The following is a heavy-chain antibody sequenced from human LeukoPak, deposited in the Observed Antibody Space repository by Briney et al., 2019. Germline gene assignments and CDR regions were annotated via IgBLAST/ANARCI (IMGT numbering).Heavy chain of an antibody. D-gene: IGHD3-10*01. Sequence: GGSLRLSCAASGFSFSSYGMHWVRQAPGKGLEWVAVIWYDGSNKYYADSVKGRFTISRDNSKNTLYLQMNSLRAEDTAVYYCARDDLWFGELPYYFDYWGQGTLVTVSS. CDR3: ARDDLWFGELPYYFDY. V-gene: IGHV3-33*01. J-gene: IGHJ4*02. CDR1: GFSFSSYG. CDR2: IWYDGSNK.